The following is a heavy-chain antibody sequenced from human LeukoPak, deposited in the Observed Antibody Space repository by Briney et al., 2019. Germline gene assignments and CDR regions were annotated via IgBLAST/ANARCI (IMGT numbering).Heavy chain of an antibody. CDR2: ISGSGGST. D-gene: IGHD2-2*03. J-gene: IGHJ4*02. CDR1: GFTFSSYA. V-gene: IGHV3-23*01. CDR3: AKASGYCSSTSCYNFFGY. Sequence: PGGSLRLSCAASGFTFSSYAMSWVRQAPGKGLEWVSAISGSGGSTYYADSVKGRFTISRDNSKNTLYLQMNSLRAEDTAVYYCAKASGYCSSTSCYNFFGYWGQGALVTVSS.